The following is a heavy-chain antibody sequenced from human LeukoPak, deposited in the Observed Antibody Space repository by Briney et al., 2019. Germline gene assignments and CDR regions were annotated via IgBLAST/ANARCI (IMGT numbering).Heavy chain of an antibody. CDR1: GYSFTSYW. V-gene: IGHV5-10-1*01. D-gene: IGHD2-2*02. CDR2: IDPSDSYT. CDR3: ARHRGYCSSTSCYTYWYFDL. J-gene: IGHJ2*01. Sequence: GESLKISCKGSGYSFTSYWISWVRQMPGKGLEWMGRIDPSDSYTNYSPSFQGHVTISADKSISTAYLQWSSLKASDTAMYYCARHRGYCSSTSCYTYWYFDLRGRGTLVTVSS.